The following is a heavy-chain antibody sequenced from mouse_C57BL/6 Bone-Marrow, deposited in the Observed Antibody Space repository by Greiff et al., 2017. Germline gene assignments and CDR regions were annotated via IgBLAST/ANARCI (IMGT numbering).Heavy chain of an antibody. D-gene: IGHD2-4*01. CDR3: ARGYDYDYAMDY. Sequence: EVQLQEPGPELVKPGASVKISCKASGYSFTDYNMNWLKQSNGKSLEWIGVINPNYGTTSYNQKFKGKATLTVDQSSSTAYMQLNSLTSEDSAVYYCARGYDYDYAMDYWGQGTSVTVSS. CDR1: GYSFTDYN. CDR2: INPNYGTT. J-gene: IGHJ4*01. V-gene: IGHV1-39*01.